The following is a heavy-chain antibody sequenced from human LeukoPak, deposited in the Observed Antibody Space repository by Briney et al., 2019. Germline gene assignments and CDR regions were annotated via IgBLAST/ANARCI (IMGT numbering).Heavy chain of an antibody. CDR2: IIPIFGTA. J-gene: IGHJ4*02. CDR1: GGTFSSYA. CDR3: ARDPGGRIAAAGTYYFDY. Sequence: ASVKVSCMASGGTFSSYAISWVRQAPGQGREWMGGIIPIFGTANYAQTFQGRVTITAHESTSPAYLELSSLRAEDTAVYYCARDPGGRIAAAGTYYFDYWGQGTLVTVSS. D-gene: IGHD6-13*01. V-gene: IGHV1-69*13.